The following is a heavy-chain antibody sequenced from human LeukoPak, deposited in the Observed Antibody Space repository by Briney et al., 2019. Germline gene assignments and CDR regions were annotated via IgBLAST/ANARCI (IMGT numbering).Heavy chain of an antibody. CDR2: INHSGST. CDR3: ARVYYDSSGYSSEFDY. CDR1: GGSFSGYY. Sequence: SETLSLTCAVYGGSFSGYYWSWIRQPPGKGLEWIGEINHSGSTNYNPSLKSRVTISVDTSKNQFSLKLSSVTAADTAVYYCARVYYDSSGYSSEFDYWGQGTLVTVSS. V-gene: IGHV4-34*01. D-gene: IGHD3-22*01. J-gene: IGHJ4*02.